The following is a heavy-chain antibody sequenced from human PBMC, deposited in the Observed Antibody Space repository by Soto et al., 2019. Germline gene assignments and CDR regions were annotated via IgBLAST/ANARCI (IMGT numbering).Heavy chain of an antibody. Sequence: EVQLLESGGGLEQPGGSLRLSCAASGFTFSEYGMSWVRQAPGKGLEWVSAISGSGRTFYADSVKGRFTISRDNSKNTLYLQLNSLRAEDTAVYYCAKDYLRWAQSWGQGTLVTVSS. CDR2: ISGSGRT. J-gene: IGHJ5*02. CDR1: GFTFSEYG. CDR3: AKDYLRWAQS. V-gene: IGHV3-23*01. D-gene: IGHD1-26*01.